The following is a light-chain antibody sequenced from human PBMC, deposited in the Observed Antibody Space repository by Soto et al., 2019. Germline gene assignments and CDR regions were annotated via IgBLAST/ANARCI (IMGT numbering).Light chain of an antibody. V-gene: IGKV3-20*01. J-gene: IGKJ1*01. Sequence: VLTQSPGTLSLSPGERATLSCRASQTITSNYLAWYQQKPGQAPRLLIFGASKKATGIPDRFSGSGSGTDFTLTISRLEPEDFAVYYCHQYGTSLWTFGQGTKVDIK. CDR1: QTITSNY. CDR2: GAS. CDR3: HQYGTSLWT.